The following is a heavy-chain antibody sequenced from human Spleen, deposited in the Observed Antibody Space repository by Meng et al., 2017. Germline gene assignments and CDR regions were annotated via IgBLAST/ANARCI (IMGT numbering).Heavy chain of an antibody. Sequence: GGSLRLSCAASGFTFSTYGRNWVRQAPGKGLEGVAVIWYDGSNKYYAESVKGRFTISRDNSKNTVYLQRNSLRADDTAVYYCARGRWFGEFERNYWGQGTLVTVSS. D-gene: IGHD3-10*01. CDR2: IWYDGSNK. J-gene: IGHJ4*02. CDR1: GFTFSTYG. CDR3: ARGRWFGEFERNY. V-gene: IGHV3-33*01.